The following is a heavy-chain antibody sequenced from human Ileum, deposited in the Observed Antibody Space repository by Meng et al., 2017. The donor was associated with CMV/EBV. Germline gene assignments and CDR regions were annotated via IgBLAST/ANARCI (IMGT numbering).Heavy chain of an antibody. CDR3: ARGHSSGWYYFDY. CDR2: IYYSGST. J-gene: IGHJ4*01. Sequence: SETLSLTCTVSGGSISSYYWSWIRQPPGKGLEWIGYIYYSGSTNYNPSLKSRVTISVDTSKNQFSLKLSSVTAADTAVYYCARGHSSGWYYFDYWGHGKRVTGYS. V-gene: IGHV4-59*01. D-gene: IGHD6-19*01. CDR1: GGSISSYY.